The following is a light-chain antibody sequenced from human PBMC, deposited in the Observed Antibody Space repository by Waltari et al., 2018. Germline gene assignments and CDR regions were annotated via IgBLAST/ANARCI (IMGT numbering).Light chain of an antibody. CDR3: SSYTSASTLL. CDR1: NSDVGGFTS. J-gene: IGLJ2*01. Sequence: QSALTQPASVSGSPGQSLTISCPGTNSDVGGFTSVSWYQHHPCEAPKLLIYEVTHRPSGISNRFAGSKSGNTASLTISGLQAEDEADYYCSSYTSASTLLFGGGTKLTVL. V-gene: IGLV2-14*01. CDR2: EVT.